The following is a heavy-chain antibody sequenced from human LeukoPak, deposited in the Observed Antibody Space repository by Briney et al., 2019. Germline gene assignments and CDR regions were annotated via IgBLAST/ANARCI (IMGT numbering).Heavy chain of an antibody. J-gene: IGHJ4*02. Sequence: GGSLRLSCAASGFTFSSYAMSWVRQAPGKGLEGVSGISGSGGSTYYADSVKGRFTISRDNSKNTLYLQMNSLRAEDTAVYYCAKDNGIVAPSIPLDYWGQGTLVTVSS. CDR1: GFTFSSYA. D-gene: IGHD5-12*01. CDR2: ISGSGGST. CDR3: AKDNGIVAPSIPLDY. V-gene: IGHV3-23*01.